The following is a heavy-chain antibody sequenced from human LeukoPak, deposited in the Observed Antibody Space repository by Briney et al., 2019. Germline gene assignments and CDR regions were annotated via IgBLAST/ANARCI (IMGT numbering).Heavy chain of an antibody. CDR1: GGSISGYH. J-gene: IGHJ4*02. Sequence: SQTLSLTCTVSGGSISGYHWTWIRQPPGKGLEWIGYIHYSGTTTYNPTLKSRVIIQVDTSNNRFSLDLSSVTAADTAVYYCVRLSALGYDWPRFDYWGQGTLVSVSS. CDR3: VRLSALGYDWPRFDY. CDR2: IHYSGTT. V-gene: IGHV4-59*08. D-gene: IGHD3-9*01.